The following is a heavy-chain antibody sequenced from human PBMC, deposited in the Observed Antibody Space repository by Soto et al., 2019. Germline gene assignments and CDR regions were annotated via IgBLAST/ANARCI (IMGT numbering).Heavy chain of an antibody. CDR2: IWYDGSNK. J-gene: IGHJ4*02. Sequence: GGSLRLSCAASGFTFSSYGMHWVRQAPGKGLEWVAVIWYDGSNKYYADSVKGRFTISRDNSKNTLYLQMNSLRAEDTAVYYCARDPHSGEWEQLVSCPDYWGQGTLVTVSS. D-gene: IGHD6-6*01. CDR3: ARDPHSGEWEQLVSCPDY. CDR1: GFTFSSYG. V-gene: IGHV3-33*01.